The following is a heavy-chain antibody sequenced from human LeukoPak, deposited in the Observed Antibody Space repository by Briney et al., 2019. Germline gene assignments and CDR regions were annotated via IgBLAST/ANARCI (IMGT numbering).Heavy chain of an antibody. J-gene: IGHJ4*02. CDR2: IWYDGSNK. Sequence: PGRSLRLSCAASGFTFSSYGMHWVRQAPGKELEWVAVIWYDGSNKYYADSVKGRFSISRGNSKNTLYLQMNSLRAEDTAVYYCARGLAVTSGFDYWGQGTLVTVSS. V-gene: IGHV3-33*01. D-gene: IGHD4-17*01. CDR1: GFTFSSYG. CDR3: ARGLAVTSGFDY.